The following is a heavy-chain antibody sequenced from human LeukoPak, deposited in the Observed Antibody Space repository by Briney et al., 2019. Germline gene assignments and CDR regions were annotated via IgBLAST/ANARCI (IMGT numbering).Heavy chain of an antibody. CDR2: FNSRGSGE. D-gene: IGHD2-8*01. Sequence: PGGPLSLPCVASGFPLSSFSWNGAPQAQGRGREWPSSFNSRGSGEYYADSVKGRFTISRDNAKNSLYLQMNSLRVEDTAVYYCAREGSIVPHQDLDSWGQGSLVTVSS. CDR3: AREGSIVPHQDLDS. CDR1: GFPLSSFS. J-gene: IGHJ4*02. V-gene: IGHV3-21*01.